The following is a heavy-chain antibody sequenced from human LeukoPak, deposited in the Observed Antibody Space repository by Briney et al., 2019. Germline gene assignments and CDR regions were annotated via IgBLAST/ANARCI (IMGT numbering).Heavy chain of an antibody. CDR3: ANAWGFGELFDY. D-gene: IGHD3-10*01. Sequence: SETLSLTCTVSGGSISSYYWSWIRQPPGKGLEWIGYIYYSGSTNYNPSLKSRVTISVDTSKNQFSLKLSSVTAADTAVYYCANAWGFGELFDYWGQGTLVTVSS. J-gene: IGHJ4*02. CDR1: GGSISSYY. V-gene: IGHV4-59*01. CDR2: IYYSGST.